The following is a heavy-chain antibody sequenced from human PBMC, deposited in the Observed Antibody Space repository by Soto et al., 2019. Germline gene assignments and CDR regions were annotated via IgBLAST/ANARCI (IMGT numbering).Heavy chain of an antibody. V-gene: IGHV3-23*01. Sequence: EVQLLESGGGLVQPGGSLRLSCVASGFTLNKYAMSWVRQAPGKGLEWCSAVSASGGSPYYADSVKGRFTISRDNSRNTLYLQMNSLRAEDTAVYYCAKDRSSTSCYAFDYWGQGTLVIVSS. CDR1: GFTLNKYA. J-gene: IGHJ4*02. D-gene: IGHD2-2*01. CDR3: AKDRSSTSCYAFDY. CDR2: VSASGGSP.